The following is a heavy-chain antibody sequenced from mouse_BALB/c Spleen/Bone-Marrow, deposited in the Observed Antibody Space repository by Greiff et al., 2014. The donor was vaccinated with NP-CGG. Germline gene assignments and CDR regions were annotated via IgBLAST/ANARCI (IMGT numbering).Heavy chain of an antibody. CDR3: ARITTATGAMDY. J-gene: IGHJ4*01. D-gene: IGHD1-2*01. V-gene: IGHV2-9*02. CDR1: GFSFTNYG. Sequence: QVQLQQSGPGLVAPSQSLSITCTVSGFSFTNYGVHWVRQPPGKGLEWLGVIWADGSTNYNSDLMSRLSISKDNSKSQVFFKMNSLQTDDTAMYYCARITTATGAMDYWGQGTSVTVSS. CDR2: IWADGST.